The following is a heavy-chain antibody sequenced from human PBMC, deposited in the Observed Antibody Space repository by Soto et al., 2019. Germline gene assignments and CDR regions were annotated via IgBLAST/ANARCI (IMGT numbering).Heavy chain of an antibody. CDR3: TRDVLQLDPDIVVVVAAPPAFDI. CDR1: GFTFGDYA. V-gene: IGHV3-49*03. CDR2: IRSKAYGGTT. D-gene: IGHD2-15*01. J-gene: IGHJ3*02. Sequence: GGSLRLSCTASGFTFGDYAMSWFRQAPGKGLEWVGFIRSKAYGGTTEYAASVKGRFTISRDDSKSIAYLQMNSLKTEDTALYYCTRDVLQLDPDIVVVVAAPPAFDIWGQGTMVTVSS.